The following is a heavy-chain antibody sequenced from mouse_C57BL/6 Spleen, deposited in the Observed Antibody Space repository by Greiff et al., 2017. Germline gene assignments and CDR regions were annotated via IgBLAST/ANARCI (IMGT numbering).Heavy chain of an antibody. D-gene: IGHD1-1*01. J-gene: IGHJ1*03. V-gene: IGHV1-80*01. Sequence: QVQLQQSGAELVKPGASVKISCKASGYAFSSYWMNWVKQRPGKGLEWIGQIYPGDGDTNYNGKFKGKATLTADKSSSTAYMQHSSLTSEDSAVYFCARLTTPSYWYFDVWGTGTTVTVSS. CDR2: IYPGDGDT. CDR3: ARLTTPSYWYFDV. CDR1: GYAFSSYW.